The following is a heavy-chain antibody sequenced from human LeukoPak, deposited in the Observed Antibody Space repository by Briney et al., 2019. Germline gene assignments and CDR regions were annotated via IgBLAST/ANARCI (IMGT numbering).Heavy chain of an antibody. J-gene: IGHJ5*02. CDR3: ARVRITMVRGRPNWFDP. CDR1: GGSISSYY. Sequence: SETLSLTCTVSGGSISSYYWSRIRQPPGKGLEWIGYIYYSGSTNYNPSLKSRVTISVDTSKNQFSLKLSSVTAADTAVYYCARVRITMVRGRPNWFDPWGQGTLVTVSS. D-gene: IGHD3-10*01. V-gene: IGHV4-59*01. CDR2: IYYSGST.